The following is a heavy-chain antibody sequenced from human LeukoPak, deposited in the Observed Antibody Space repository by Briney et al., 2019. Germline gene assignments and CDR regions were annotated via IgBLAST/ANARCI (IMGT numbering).Heavy chain of an antibody. Sequence: GGSLRLSCADSGFTFSSYWMSWVRQAPGKGLECVANIKEDGSEKYYVDSVKGRFTISRDNVKNSLYLQMNSLRVEDTAIYYCARDLWELGNWGQGTLVTVSS. J-gene: IGHJ4*02. V-gene: IGHV3-7*01. CDR1: GFTFSSYW. CDR3: ARDLWELGN. D-gene: IGHD1-26*01. CDR2: IKEDGSEK.